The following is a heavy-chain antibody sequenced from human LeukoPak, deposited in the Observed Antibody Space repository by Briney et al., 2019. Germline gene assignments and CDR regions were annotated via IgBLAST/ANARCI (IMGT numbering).Heavy chain of an antibody. CDR2: INPSGSST. J-gene: IGHJ4*02. Sequence: ASVKLSCKASGYTFTSYYMHWVRQAPGQGLEWMGIINPSGSSTSYAQKFQGRVTMTRDTSTSTVYMELSSLRSEDTAVYYCARDSWPHYYDSSGYYPTDYWGQGTLVTVSS. V-gene: IGHV1-46*01. CDR1: GYTFTSYY. D-gene: IGHD3-22*01. CDR3: ARDSWPHYYDSSGYYPTDY.